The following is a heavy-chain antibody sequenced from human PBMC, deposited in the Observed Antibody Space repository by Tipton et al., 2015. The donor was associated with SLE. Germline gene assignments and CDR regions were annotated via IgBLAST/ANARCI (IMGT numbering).Heavy chain of an antibody. D-gene: IGHD1-7*01. CDR3: ARPLELLAAFDI. V-gene: IGHV4-4*08. CDR1: GGSFSGYY. J-gene: IGHJ3*02. CDR2: IYTSGST. Sequence: TLSLTCAVYGGSFSGYYWSWIRQPPGKGLEWIGYIYTSGSTNYNPSLKSRVTISVDTSKNQFSLKLSSVTAADTAVYYCARPLELLAAFDIWGQGTMVTVSS.